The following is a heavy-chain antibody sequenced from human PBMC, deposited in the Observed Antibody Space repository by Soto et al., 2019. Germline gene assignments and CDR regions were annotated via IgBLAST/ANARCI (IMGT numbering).Heavy chain of an antibody. CDR2: IYYSGTT. CDR1: GDSVSNDNYY. J-gene: IGHJ4*02. D-gene: IGHD3-16*01. V-gene: IGHV4-61*01. CDR3: ARSQRGRTAFTFDE. Sequence: SETLSLTCAVSGDSVSNDNYYWSWIRQPPGKGLEWIGYIYYSGTTNYNSYLKSRLSLSVDMSKNQFSLKLASVTAADTAVYFCARSQRGRTAFTFDEWGQGALVTVAS.